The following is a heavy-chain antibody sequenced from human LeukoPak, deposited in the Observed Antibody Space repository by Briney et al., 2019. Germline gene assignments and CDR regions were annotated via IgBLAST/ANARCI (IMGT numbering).Heavy chain of an antibody. V-gene: IGHV3-9*01. Sequence: GGSLRLSCAASGFTFDDYAMHWVRQAPGKGLEWVSGISWNSGSIGYADSVKGRFTISRDNAKNSLYLQVNSLRAEDTALYYCAKDIYYDSSGYFDYWGQGTLVTVSS. CDR2: ISWNSGSI. D-gene: IGHD3-22*01. CDR1: GFTFDDYA. J-gene: IGHJ4*02. CDR3: AKDIYYDSSGYFDY.